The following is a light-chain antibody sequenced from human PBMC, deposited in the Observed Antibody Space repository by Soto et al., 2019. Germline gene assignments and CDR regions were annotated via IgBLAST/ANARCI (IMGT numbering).Light chain of an antibody. CDR3: ATWDDSLNGYV. J-gene: IGLJ1*01. CDR2: SHN. V-gene: IGLV1-44*01. CDR1: TSNIGNNA. Sequence: QSVLAQSPSASGTPGQRVTISCSGSTSNIGNNAVNWYQHLPGTAPKLLVYSHNQRPSGVPDRFSGSQSGTSASLAISGLQSEDEADYYCATWDDSLNGYVFGPGTKLTVL.